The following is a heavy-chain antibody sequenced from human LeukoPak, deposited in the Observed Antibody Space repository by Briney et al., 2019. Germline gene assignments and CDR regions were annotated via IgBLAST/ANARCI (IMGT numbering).Heavy chain of an antibody. CDR1: GFTFTTYW. CDR2: IKQDGTEK. D-gene: IGHD6-19*01. CDR3: ARESQYSSGWYYFDS. J-gene: IGHJ4*02. V-gene: IGHV3-7*03. Sequence: GGSLRLSCAASGFTFTTYWMSWVRQAPGKGLEWVANIKQDGTEKYYVDSVKGRFIISRDNSNNTLDLQMNSLTAEDTAVYFCARESQYSSGWYYFDSWGQGILVTVSS.